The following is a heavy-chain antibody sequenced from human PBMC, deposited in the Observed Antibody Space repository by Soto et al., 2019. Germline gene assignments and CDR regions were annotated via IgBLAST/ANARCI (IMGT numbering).Heavy chain of an antibody. Sequence: GGSLRLSCAASGFTFSRFELHWVRQAPGKGLEWISYISSSGSTAYYASSVEGRFTISRDNANNSLYLQIDSLRAADTALYYCTRAAWFPDSSFFWGQGALVTVSS. CDR3: TRAAWFPDSSFF. J-gene: IGHJ4*02. CDR1: GFTFSRFE. D-gene: IGHD3-9*01. CDR2: ISSSGSTA. V-gene: IGHV3-48*03.